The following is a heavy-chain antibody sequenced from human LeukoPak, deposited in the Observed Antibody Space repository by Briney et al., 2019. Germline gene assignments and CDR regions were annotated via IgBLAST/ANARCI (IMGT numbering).Heavy chain of an antibody. D-gene: IGHD6-13*01. Sequence: SETLSLTCTVSGGSISSYYWSWIRQPAGKGLEWIGRIYTSGSTNYNPSLKSRVTMSVDTSKNQFSLKLSSVTAADTAVYYCARDGYSSSWYYAFDIWGQGTMVTVSS. V-gene: IGHV4-4*07. CDR2: IYTSGST. CDR3: ARDGYSSSWYYAFDI. CDR1: GGSISSYY. J-gene: IGHJ3*02.